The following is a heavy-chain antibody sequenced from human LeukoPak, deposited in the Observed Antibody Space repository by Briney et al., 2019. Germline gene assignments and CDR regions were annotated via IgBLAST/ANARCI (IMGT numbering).Heavy chain of an antibody. J-gene: IGHJ4*02. Sequence: ASVKVSCKASGYTFSAYYMHWVRQAPGHGLEWMGWIRPNTGATNYAQRFQGRVAVTWDTSTSTVYMELSRLRSDDTAMYYCTSYNVELGPDFWGQGTLVTVSS. CDR3: TSYNVELGPDF. V-gene: IGHV1-2*02. D-gene: IGHD1-7*01. CDR1: GYTFSAYY. CDR2: IRPNTGAT.